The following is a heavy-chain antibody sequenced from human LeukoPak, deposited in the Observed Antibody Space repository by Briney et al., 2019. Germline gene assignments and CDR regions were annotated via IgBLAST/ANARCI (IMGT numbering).Heavy chain of an antibody. CDR1: GGSISSYY. CDR3: ARDKSSGLYWFGP. D-gene: IGHD6-19*01. CDR2: IYYSGST. J-gene: IGHJ5*02. Sequence: SETLSLTCTVSGGSISSYYWSWIRQPPGKGLEWIGYIYYSGSTNYNPSLKSRVTISVDTSKNQFSLKLSSVTAADTAVYYCARDKSSGLYWFGPWGQGTLVTVSS. V-gene: IGHV4-59*01.